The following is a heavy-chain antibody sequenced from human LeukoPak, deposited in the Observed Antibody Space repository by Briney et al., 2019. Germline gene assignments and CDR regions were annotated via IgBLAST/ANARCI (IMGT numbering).Heavy chain of an antibody. CDR3: AKGLSRNDAFEI. CDR1: GLIFSGSW. J-gene: IGHJ3*02. Sequence: RPGGSLRLSCAASGLIFSGSWMNWVRQAPGKGLEWVSGISWNSGSIGYADSVKGRFTISRDNAENSLYLQMNSLRAEDTALYYCAKGLSRNDAFEIWGQRTMVNVSS. CDR2: ISWNSGSI. V-gene: IGHV3-9*01.